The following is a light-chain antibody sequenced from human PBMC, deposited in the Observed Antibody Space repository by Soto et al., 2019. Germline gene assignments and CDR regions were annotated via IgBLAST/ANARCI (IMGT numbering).Light chain of an antibody. Sequence: QSVLTQTPSVSGAPGQKITMSCTGSSSNIGAGYDVHWYQQLPGAAPRLLIYAANNWPSGVPDRFSASNSGTSASLAITGLQGEDEAVYYCQSYDTSLSGVIFGAGTKLTVL. CDR3: QSYDTSLSGVI. V-gene: IGLV1-40*01. J-gene: IGLJ2*01. CDR2: AAN. CDR1: SSNIGAGYD.